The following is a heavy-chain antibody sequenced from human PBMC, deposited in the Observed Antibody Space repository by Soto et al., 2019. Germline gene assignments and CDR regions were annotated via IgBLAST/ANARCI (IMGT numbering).Heavy chain of an antibody. Sequence: PSETLSLTCAVSGGSISSGGYSWSWIRQPPGKGLEWIGYIYHSGNTYYNPSLKSRVSISVDRSKNQFSLKLSSVTAADTAVYYCARVHSPSGQGTLVPVSS. CDR2: IYHSGNT. CDR3: ARVHSP. CDR1: GGSISSGGYS. J-gene: IGHJ5*02. V-gene: IGHV4-30-2*01.